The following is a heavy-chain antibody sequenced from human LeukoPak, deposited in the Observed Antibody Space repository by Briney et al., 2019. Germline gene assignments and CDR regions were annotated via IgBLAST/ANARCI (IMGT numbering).Heavy chain of an antibody. Sequence: GGSLRLSCPASGLTFSSYSMNWVSQAPGEGLEWDSSISSRSSYIDYANSLKGPFTISRDNANNSPYLQMNSLRAEDTAVYYCARGKDPVACSLSHFGYWGQGTLVTVSS. V-gene: IGHV3-21*01. CDR1: GLTFSSYS. D-gene: IGHD6-19*01. J-gene: IGHJ4*02. CDR2: ISSRSSYI. CDR3: ARGKDPVACSLSHFGY.